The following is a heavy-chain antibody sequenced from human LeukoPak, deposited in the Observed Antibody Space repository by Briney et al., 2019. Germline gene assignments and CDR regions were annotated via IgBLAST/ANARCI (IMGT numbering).Heavy chain of an antibody. CDR2: IYYSGST. V-gene: IGHV4-39*01. CDR3: ATNRSITLVRGGHGTEKNNLFDP. Sequence: SETLSLTCTVSGDSIFGSSYYWGWIRQPPGKGLEWIGSIYYSGSTHYHPSLKSRFTISVDTSKNQFFLRLSSVTATDTAVYYCATNRSITLVRGGHGTEKNNLFDPWGQGTLVTVSS. J-gene: IGHJ5*02. D-gene: IGHD3-10*01. CDR1: GDSIFGSSYY.